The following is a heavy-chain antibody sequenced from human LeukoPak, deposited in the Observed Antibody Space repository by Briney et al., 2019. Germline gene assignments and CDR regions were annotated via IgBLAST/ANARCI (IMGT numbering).Heavy chain of an antibody. Sequence: HPGGSLRLSCAASGFTLSNYAMSWVRQAPGKGLEWVSAISGSGTSTYCADSVKGRFTISTDNSKNTLYLQVNSLRDEDTAVYYCARRRIDGSSYWYFDLWGRGTRVTVSS. J-gene: IGHJ2*01. CDR3: ARRRIDGSSYWYFDL. D-gene: IGHD5-24*01. CDR1: GFTLSNYA. V-gene: IGHV3-23*01. CDR2: ISGSGTST.